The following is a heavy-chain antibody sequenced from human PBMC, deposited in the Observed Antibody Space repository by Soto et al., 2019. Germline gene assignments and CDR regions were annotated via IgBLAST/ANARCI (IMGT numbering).Heavy chain of an antibody. D-gene: IGHD3-3*01. J-gene: IGHJ4*02. V-gene: IGHV3-33*01. CDR3: ARVKLRFLEWSAFDY. CDR1: EFPSSSNA. Sequence: GGSLKLSFPAPEFPSSSNAMHGARQAPAKGLEWVAVIWYDGSNKYYADSVKGRFTISRDNSKNTLYLQMNSLRAEDTAVYYCARVKLRFLEWSAFDYWGQGTLVTVSS. CDR2: IWYDGSNK.